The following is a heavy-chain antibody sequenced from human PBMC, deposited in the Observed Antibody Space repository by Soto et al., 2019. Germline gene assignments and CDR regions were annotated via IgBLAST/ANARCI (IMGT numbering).Heavy chain of an antibody. CDR3: ARDQGAAAGRGFDP. V-gene: IGHV4-31*03. J-gene: IGHJ5*02. Sequence: QVQLQESGPGLVKPSQTLSLTCTVSGGSISSGGYYWSCIRQHPGKGLEWIGYIYYSRSTYYNPSLKTRVTISVDKSKNQFSLKLSSVTAADTSVYYCARDQGAAAGRGFDPWGQGTLVTVSS. D-gene: IGHD6-13*01. CDR2: IYYSRST. CDR1: GGSISSGGYY.